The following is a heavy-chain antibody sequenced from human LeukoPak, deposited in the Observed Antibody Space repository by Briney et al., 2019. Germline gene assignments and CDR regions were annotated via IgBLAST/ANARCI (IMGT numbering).Heavy chain of an antibody. V-gene: IGHV3-30-3*02. CDR1: GFTFSSYA. Sequence: GGSLRLSCAASGFTFSSYAMHWVRQAPGKGLEWVAVISYDGSNKYYADSVKGRFTISRDNSKNTLYLQMNSLRAEDTAVYYCAKRALGMDVWGQGTTVTVSS. CDR2: ISYDGSNK. J-gene: IGHJ6*02. CDR3: AKRALGMDV.